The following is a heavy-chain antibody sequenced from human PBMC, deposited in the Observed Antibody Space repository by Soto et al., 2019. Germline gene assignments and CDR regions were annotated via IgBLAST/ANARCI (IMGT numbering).Heavy chain of an antibody. CDR1: GFTFSTYA. V-gene: IGHV3-23*01. CDR3: FKSWAAGTYYYYFMDV. Sequence: AGSLRLSCEASGFTFSTYAMSWVRHAPGTGLVVVSAIIGCGGTIFFVDSVRGRFTIFSGNSDITRYLQMNSLSAEDTFVYFFFKSWAAGTYYYYFMDVWGKGATVTVSS. J-gene: IGHJ6*03. CDR2: IIGCGGTI. D-gene: IGHD2-15*01.